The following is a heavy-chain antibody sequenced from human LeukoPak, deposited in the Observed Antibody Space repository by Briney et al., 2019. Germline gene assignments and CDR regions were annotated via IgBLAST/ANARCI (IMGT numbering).Heavy chain of an antibody. J-gene: IGHJ3*02. Sequence: GASVKVSCKASGCTFSSYAISWVRQAPGEGLEWMGGIIPMFGTANYAQKFQGRVTITADKSTSTAYMELSSLRSEDTAVYYCARGFMDYVGGSYRYDVFDIWGQGTMVTVSS. CDR1: GCTFSSYA. CDR3: ARGFMDYVGGSYRYDVFDI. CDR2: IIPMFGTA. D-gene: IGHD3-16*02. V-gene: IGHV1-69*06.